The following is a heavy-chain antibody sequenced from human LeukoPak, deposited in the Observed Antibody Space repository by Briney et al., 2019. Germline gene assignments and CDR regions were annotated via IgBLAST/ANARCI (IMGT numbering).Heavy chain of an antibody. V-gene: IGHV4-34*01. CDR1: GGSFSGYY. CDR3: ARGAAYDSSGYYFYYYYMDV. CDR2: INHSGST. D-gene: IGHD3-22*01. J-gene: IGHJ6*03. Sequence: SETLSLTCAVYGGSFSGYYWSWIRQPPGKGLEWIGEINHSGSTNYNPSLKSRVTISVDTSKNQFSLELSSVTAADTAVYYCARGAAYDSSGYYFYYYYMDVWGKGTTVTVSS.